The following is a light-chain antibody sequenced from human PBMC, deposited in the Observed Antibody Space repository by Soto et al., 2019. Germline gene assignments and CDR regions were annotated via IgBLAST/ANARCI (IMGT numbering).Light chain of an antibody. CDR2: GAF. Sequence: EIVLTQSPCTLSLSPGEGATLSCRASQSISNNFLAWYQHKPGQAPRLLMHGAFNRASGIPDRFSGSASGTDFTLTISRLEPEDFAVYYCQQYNTAPMTFGGGTKVDIK. J-gene: IGKJ4*01. V-gene: IGKV3-20*01. CDR3: QQYNTAPMT. CDR1: QSISNNF.